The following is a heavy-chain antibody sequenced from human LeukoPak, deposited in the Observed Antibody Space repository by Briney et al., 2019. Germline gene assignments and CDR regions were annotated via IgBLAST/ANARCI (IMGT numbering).Heavy chain of an antibody. Sequence: GGSLRLSCAASGFTFSSYWMHWVRQAPGKGLVWVSRINSDGSSTSYADSVKGRFTISRDNSKNTLYLQMNSLRAEDTAVYYCAKDRHCSGGSCYPNWFDPWGQGTLVTFSS. D-gene: IGHD2-15*01. CDR3: AKDRHCSGGSCYPNWFDP. CDR1: GFTFSSYW. V-gene: IGHV3-74*01. CDR2: INSDGSST. J-gene: IGHJ5*02.